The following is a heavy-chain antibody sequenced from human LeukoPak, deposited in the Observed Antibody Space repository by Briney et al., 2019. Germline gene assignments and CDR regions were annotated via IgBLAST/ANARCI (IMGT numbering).Heavy chain of an antibody. CDR2: VHLSGRT. Sequence: SETLSLTCGVSGGSISSTNWWTWVRQPPGEGLEWIGEVHLSGRTNYNPSLESRVTMSVDMSENHISLKLTSVTAADTAVYYCARERNYYDSSGYYLYFDYWGQGTLVTVSP. V-gene: IGHV4-4*02. CDR1: GGSISSTNW. CDR3: ARERNYYDSSGYYLYFDY. D-gene: IGHD3-22*01. J-gene: IGHJ4*02.